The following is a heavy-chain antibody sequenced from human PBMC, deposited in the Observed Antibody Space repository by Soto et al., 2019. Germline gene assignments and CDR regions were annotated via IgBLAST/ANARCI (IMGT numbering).Heavy chain of an antibody. J-gene: IGHJ3*02. Sequence: QVQLVQSGAEVKKPGSSVKVSCKASGGTFSSYAISWVRQAPGQGLEWMGGIIPIFGTVNYAQKFQGRVTITADESTSTAYMELSSLRSEDTAVYYCARVMMDIVVVPAAIGGGAFDIWGQGTMVTVSS. D-gene: IGHD2-2*02. V-gene: IGHV1-69*01. CDR1: GGTFSSYA. CDR3: ARVMMDIVVVPAAIGGGAFDI. CDR2: IIPIFGTV.